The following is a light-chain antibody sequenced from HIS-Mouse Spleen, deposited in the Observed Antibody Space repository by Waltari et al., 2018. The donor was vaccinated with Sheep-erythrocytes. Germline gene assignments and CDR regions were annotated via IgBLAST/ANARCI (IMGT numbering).Light chain of an antibody. CDR1: SSDVGGYNY. CDR3: CSYAGSYNHV. Sequence: QSALTQPRSVSGSPGQSVTISCTGTSSDVGGYNYVPWYQQPPGKAPKLMIYDVSKRPSGVPDRFSGSKSGNTAYLTISGLQAEDEADYYCCSYAGSYNHVFATGTKVTVL. CDR2: DVS. J-gene: IGLJ1*01. V-gene: IGLV2-11*01.